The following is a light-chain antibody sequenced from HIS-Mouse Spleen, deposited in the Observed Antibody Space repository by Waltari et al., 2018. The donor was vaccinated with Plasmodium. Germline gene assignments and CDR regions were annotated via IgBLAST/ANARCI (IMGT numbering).Light chain of an antibody. CDR2: KEY. Sequence: DIQMTQSPSTLSASVGDRVTITCRASQSISSRLAWYQQKPGKAPKLLIYKEYSLESGVPSRFSGSGSGTEFTLTISSLQPDDFATYYCQQYNSYSWTFGQGTKVEIK. J-gene: IGKJ1*01. CDR1: QSISSR. CDR3: QQYNSYSWT. V-gene: IGKV1-5*03.